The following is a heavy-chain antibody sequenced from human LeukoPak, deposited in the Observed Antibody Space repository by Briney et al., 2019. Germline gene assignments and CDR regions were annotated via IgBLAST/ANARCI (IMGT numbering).Heavy chain of an antibody. CDR3: ASYDFDI. CDR1: GYTFSTYG. J-gene: IGHJ3*02. V-gene: IGHV1-46*01. Sequence: ASVKVSCTASGYTFSTYGISWIRQAPGQGLEWMGIINPSGGSTSYAQKFQGRVTMTRDTSTSTVYMELSSLRSEDTAVYYCASYDFDIWGQGTMVTVSS. CDR2: INPSGGST.